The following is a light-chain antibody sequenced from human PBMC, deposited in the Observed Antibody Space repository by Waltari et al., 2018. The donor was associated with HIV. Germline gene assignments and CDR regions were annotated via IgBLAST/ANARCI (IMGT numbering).Light chain of an antibody. CDR1: QSVSRN. Sequence: EVVMTQSPATLSVSPGERAALACRASQSVSRNLAWYQQKPGPPPRLLIYAASTRASGVPVRISGTGSGTEFTLTISSLQSEDFAVYYCQQYDDWPRTFGQGTRVEIK. J-gene: IGKJ1*01. CDR2: AAS. V-gene: IGKV3-15*01. CDR3: QQYDDWPRT.